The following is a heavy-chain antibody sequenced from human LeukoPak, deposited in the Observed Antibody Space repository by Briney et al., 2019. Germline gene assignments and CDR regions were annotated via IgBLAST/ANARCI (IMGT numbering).Heavy chain of an antibody. J-gene: IGHJ4*02. CDR2: IYTSGRT. D-gene: IGHD4-17*01. V-gene: IGHV4-4*07. Sequence: SETLSLTCTVSGDSINNYYWPWIRQPAGKGLEWIGRIYTSGRTNYNPSLKSRVTMSIDTSKNQFSLKLTSLTAADTAVYYCAGNYGDYSKIDYWGQGILVTVSS. CDR1: GDSINNYY. CDR3: AGNYGDYSKIDY.